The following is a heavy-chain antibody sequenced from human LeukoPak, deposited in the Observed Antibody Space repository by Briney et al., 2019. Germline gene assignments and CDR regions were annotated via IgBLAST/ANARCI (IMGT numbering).Heavy chain of an antibody. CDR3: ASSITVTITYFDY. J-gene: IGHJ4*02. D-gene: IGHD4-17*01. CDR1: GYTFTGYY. Sequence: ASVKVSCKASGYTFTGYYMHWMRQAPGQGLEWMGWINPNSGGTNYAQKFQGRVTMTRDTSISTAYMELSRLRSDDTAVYYCASSITVTITYFDYWGQGTLVTVSS. V-gene: IGHV1-2*02. CDR2: INPNSGGT.